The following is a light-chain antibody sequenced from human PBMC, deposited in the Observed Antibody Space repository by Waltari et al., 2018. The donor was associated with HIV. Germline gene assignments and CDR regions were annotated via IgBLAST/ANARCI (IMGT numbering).Light chain of an antibody. Sequence: QALLTLAPSMSETPGQRVTVSCSGARSNIGNNTEHWYMQVPGMAPNLLIYNNNKRPSGVPDRFSGSKSGTSASLAISGLQSEDEADYFCAAWDDNVNAVLFGGGTKLTVL. J-gene: IGLJ2*01. CDR1: RSNIGNNT. CDR2: NNN. CDR3: AAWDDNVNAVL. V-gene: IGLV1-44*01.